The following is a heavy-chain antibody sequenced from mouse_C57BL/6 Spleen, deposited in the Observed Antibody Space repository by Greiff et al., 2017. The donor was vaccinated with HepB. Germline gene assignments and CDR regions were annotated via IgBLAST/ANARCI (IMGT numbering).Heavy chain of an antibody. CDR1: GFTFSSYA. CDR3: ARDEVLRPGFAY. CDR2: ISDGGSYT. Sequence: DVHLVESGGGLVKPGGSLKLSCAASGFTFSSYAMSWVRQTPEKRLEWVATISDGGSYTYYPDNVKGRFTISRDNAKNNLYLQMSHLKSEDTAMYYCARDEVLRPGFAYWGQGTLVTVSA. V-gene: IGHV5-4*01. D-gene: IGHD1-1*01. J-gene: IGHJ3*01.